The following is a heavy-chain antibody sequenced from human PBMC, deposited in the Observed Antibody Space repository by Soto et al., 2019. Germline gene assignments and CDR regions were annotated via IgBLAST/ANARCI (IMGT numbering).Heavy chain of an antibody. CDR1: GFSFGDYA. D-gene: IGHD5-12*01. V-gene: IGHV3-9*01. CDR2: ISWNGESI. CDR3: VRGKMREMATILRDKWFDP. J-gene: IGHJ5*02. Sequence: EVQLVESGGGLVQPGRSLRLSCAASGFSFGDYAMQWVRQVPGKGVEWVSSISWNGESIGYADSVKGRFTISRDNGKKSVYLQMSSLRSEDTAVYYCVRGKMREMATILRDKWFDPWGQGTLVTVSS.